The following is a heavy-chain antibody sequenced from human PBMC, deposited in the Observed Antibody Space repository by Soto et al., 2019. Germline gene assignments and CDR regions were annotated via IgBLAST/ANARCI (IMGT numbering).Heavy chain of an antibody. CDR1: GYTFVSYG. V-gene: IGHV1-18*01. CDR2: ISPYNGNT. D-gene: IGHD6-19*01. Sequence: QVQLVQSGAEVKEPGASVKVSCKASGYTFVSYGISWVRQAPGQGLEWMGWISPYNGNTNYAQKFQGRVTMTTDTSTSTVYMELRSLSSDDTAVYYCSRDAHTWLVAAFDIWGQGTMVTVSS. J-gene: IGHJ3*02. CDR3: SRDAHTWLVAAFDI.